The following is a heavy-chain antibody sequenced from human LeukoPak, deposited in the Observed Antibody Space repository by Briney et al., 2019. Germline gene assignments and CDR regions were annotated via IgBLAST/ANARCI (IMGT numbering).Heavy chain of an antibody. J-gene: IGHJ4*02. D-gene: IGHD2-15*01. CDR1: GFIFSNYG. CDR2: IIGSGGST. V-gene: IGHV3-23*01. CDR3: AKVVSRYCGGGTCYFDY. Sequence: GGSLRLSCAASGFIFSNYGMSWVRQAPGKGLEWVSAIIGSGGSTYYADSVKGRFTISRDNSKNTLYLQMNSLRAEDTAVYYCAKVVSRYCGGGTCYFDYWGQGTLVTVSS.